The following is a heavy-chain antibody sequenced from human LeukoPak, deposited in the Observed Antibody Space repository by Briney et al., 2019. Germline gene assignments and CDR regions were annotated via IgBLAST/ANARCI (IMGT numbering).Heavy chain of an antibody. J-gene: IGHJ4*02. CDR1: GFTFSSYS. V-gene: IGHV3-20*04. Sequence: GGSLRLSCAASGFTFSSYSMNWVRQAPGKGLEWVSGITWNGGSTGYADSVEGRFTISRDNAKNSLYLQMNSLGAEDTALYYCARGDANWGYYFDYWGQGTLVTVSS. D-gene: IGHD7-27*01. CDR2: ITWNGGST. CDR3: ARGDANWGYYFDY.